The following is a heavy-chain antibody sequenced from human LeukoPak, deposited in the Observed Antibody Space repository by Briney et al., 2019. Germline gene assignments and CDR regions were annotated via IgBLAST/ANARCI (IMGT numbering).Heavy chain of an antibody. CDR1: GFNFSSYW. V-gene: IGHV3-7*04. CDR3: ARLTTVTMVDAFNI. CDR2: IKQDGSER. J-gene: IGHJ3*02. D-gene: IGHD4-17*01. Sequence: GGSLRLSCAAAGFNFSSYWMTWVRQAPGKGLEWVANIKQDGSERYYVDSVKGRFTISRDNAKNSLYLQMNSLRAVDTAVYFCARLTTVTMVDAFNIWGLGTMVTVSS.